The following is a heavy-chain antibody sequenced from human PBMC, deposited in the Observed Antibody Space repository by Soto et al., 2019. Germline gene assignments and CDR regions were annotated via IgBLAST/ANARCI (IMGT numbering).Heavy chain of an antibody. CDR3: ARADDYGSGSYYIWFDP. V-gene: IGHV1-69*13. D-gene: IGHD3-10*01. CDR2: IIPIFGTA. J-gene: IGHJ5*02. CDR1: GGTFSSYA. Sequence: ASVKVSCKASGGTFSSYAISWVRQAPGQGLEWMGGIIPIFGTANYAQKFQGRVTITADESTSTAYMELSSLRSEDTAVYYCARADDYGSGSYYIWFDPWGQGTLVNVSS.